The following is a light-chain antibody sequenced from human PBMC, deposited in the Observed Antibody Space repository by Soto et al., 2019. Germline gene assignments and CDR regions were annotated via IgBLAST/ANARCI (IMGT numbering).Light chain of an antibody. CDR3: SSYTTSSTWV. V-gene: IGLV2-14*01. Sequence: QSALTQPASVSGSPGQSIAISCTGTNSDVGGYNYVTWYQHHPGKDPKLIIYEVSNRPSGVSNRFSGSKSGNTASLTRSGPQAEDEADYYCSSYTTSSTWVFGGGTKLTVL. J-gene: IGLJ3*02. CDR1: NSDVGGYNY. CDR2: EVS.